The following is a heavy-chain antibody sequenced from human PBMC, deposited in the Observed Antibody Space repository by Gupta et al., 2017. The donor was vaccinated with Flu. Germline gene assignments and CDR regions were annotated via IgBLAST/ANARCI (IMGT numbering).Heavy chain of an antibody. Sequence: EVQLVEPGPRLVQLAGSLRASCASSGFTFSSYWMSWVRQAPGKGLEWVANIKQDGSEKYYVDSVKGRFTISRDNAKNSLYLQMNSLRAEDTAVYYCARDGWGWDYWGQGTLVTVSS. CDR2: IKQDGSEK. CDR3: ARDGWGWDY. D-gene: IGHD1-26*01. CDR1: GFTFSSYW. V-gene: IGHV3-7*01. J-gene: IGHJ4*02.